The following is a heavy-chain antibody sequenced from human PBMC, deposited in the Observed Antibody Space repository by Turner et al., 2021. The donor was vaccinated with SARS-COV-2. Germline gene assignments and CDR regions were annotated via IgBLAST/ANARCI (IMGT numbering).Heavy chain of an antibody. V-gene: IGHV3-7*01. J-gene: IGHJ6*02. Sequence: EVQLVESGGGLVQPGGSLRLSCAASGFTFSNYWMSWVRQAPGKGLEWVANIKEDGSEKYYVDSVKGRFTISRDNAKNSVYLQMNSLRAEDTAVYYCARRRGMDVWGQGTTVTVSS. CDR2: IKEDGSEK. CDR3: ARRRGMDV. CDR1: GFTFSNYW.